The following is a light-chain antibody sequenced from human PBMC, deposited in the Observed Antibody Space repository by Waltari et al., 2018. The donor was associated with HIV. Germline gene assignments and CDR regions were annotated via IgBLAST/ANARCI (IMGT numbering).Light chain of an antibody. J-gene: IGLJ2*01. Sequence: SYDLTQPLSVSVALGQTARITCGGANLGSRSVHWYQRRPGQAPILVIYRDTTRPSGIPERFSGSTSGNTATLTITGAQPGDEADYYCHLWDSTTALFGGGTKLTVL. CDR2: RDT. V-gene: IGLV3-9*01. CDR1: NLGSRS. CDR3: HLWDSTTAL.